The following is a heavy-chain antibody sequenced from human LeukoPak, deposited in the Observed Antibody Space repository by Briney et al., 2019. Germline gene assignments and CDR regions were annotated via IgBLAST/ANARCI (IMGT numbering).Heavy chain of an antibody. Sequence: GRSLRLSCAASGFTFSDYGMHWVRQAPGKGLEWVAAFWSVGSKQSYEDSVKGRFTISRDISKSTLYLQMDSLRAEDTAVNYCARDLSVGGLDICGQGTMVTVSS. CDR2: FWSVGSKQ. V-gene: IGHV3-33*01. D-gene: IGHD2-15*01. CDR3: ARDLSVGGLDI. J-gene: IGHJ3*02. CDR1: GFTFSDYG.